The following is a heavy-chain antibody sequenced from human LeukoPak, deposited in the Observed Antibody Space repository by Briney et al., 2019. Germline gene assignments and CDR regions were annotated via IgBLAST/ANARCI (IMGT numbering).Heavy chain of an antibody. CDR1: GASISSTSYC. V-gene: IGHV4-61*09. CDR2: IHTSGST. Sequence: SETLSLTCTVSGASISSTSYCWGWIRQPAGKGLEWIGHIHTSGSTNYNPSLKSRVTISVDTSKNQFSLKLSSVTAADTAVYYCARDTISIRRAEYFQHWGQGTLVTVSS. D-gene: IGHD2-2*01. J-gene: IGHJ1*01. CDR3: ARDTISIRRAEYFQH.